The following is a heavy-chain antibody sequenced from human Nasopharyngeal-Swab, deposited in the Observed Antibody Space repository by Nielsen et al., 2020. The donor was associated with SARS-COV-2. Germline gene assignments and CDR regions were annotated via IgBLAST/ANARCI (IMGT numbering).Heavy chain of an antibody. CDR1: GYTFTGYY. CDR2: INPNSGGT. D-gene: IGHD5-18*01. CDR3: AREPRYSYGLFDP. V-gene: IGHV1-2*06. J-gene: IGHJ5*02. Sequence: VSVKVSCKASGYTFTGYYMHWVRQAPGQGLEWMGRINPNSGGTNYAQKFQGRVTMTRDTSISTAYMELSRLRSDDTAVYYCAREPRYSYGLFDPWGQGTLVTVSS.